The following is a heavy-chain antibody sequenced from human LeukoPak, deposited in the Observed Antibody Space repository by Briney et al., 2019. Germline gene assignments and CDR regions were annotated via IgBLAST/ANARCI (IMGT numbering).Heavy chain of an antibody. CDR2: IYYSGST. CDR1: GGSISSGDYY. Sequence: SQXXSLTCTVSGGSISSGDYYWSWGRQPPGTGLEWIGSIYYSGSTYYNPSVKSRVTISDDTYKNEFSLKRKSMTAASTAVYYCARQSSPELELRRAHFDYWGQGTLVTVSS. V-gene: IGHV4-30-2*03. CDR3: ARQSSPELELRRAHFDY. J-gene: IGHJ4*02. D-gene: IGHD1-7*01.